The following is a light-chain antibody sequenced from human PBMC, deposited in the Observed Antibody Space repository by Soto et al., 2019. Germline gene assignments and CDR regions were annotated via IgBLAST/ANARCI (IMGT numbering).Light chain of an antibody. CDR2: AAT. CDR1: QGISNY. J-gene: IGKJ4*01. Sequence: DIQMTQSPSSLSASVGDRVTVTCRASQGISNYLAWYQQKPGKAPSLLIYAATTLQSGVPSRFSGRGSGTKFPLTISSLPPADVGTYYCQKYNNVPLTFGGGTKVEIK. V-gene: IGKV1-27*01. CDR3: QKYNNVPLT.